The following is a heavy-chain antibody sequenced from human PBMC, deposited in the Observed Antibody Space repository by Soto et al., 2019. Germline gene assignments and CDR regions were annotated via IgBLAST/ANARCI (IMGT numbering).Heavy chain of an antibody. CDR2: MNPNSGNT. CDR3: ARVDSRASYYYYYYMDV. Sequence: ASVKVSCKASGYTFTSYDINWVRQATGQGLEWMGWMNPNSGNTGYAQKFQGRVTMTRNTSISTAYMELSSLRSEDTAVYYCARVDSRASYYYYYYMDVWGKGTTVTVSS. D-gene: IGHD1-26*01. J-gene: IGHJ6*03. V-gene: IGHV1-8*01. CDR1: GYTFTSYD.